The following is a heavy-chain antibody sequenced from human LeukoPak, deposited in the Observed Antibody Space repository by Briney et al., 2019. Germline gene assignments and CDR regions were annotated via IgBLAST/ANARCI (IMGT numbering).Heavy chain of an antibody. CDR1: GGSINYYY. CDR3: ASYHPTGSSLDV. Sequence: SETLSLTCNVSGGSINYYYWSWIRQPPGKGLEWIGDIYYTGSTNYNPSLKSRVTISIDTSKNQFSLKLTSVTATDTAVYFCASYHPTGSSLDVWGQGTTVTVSS. D-gene: IGHD1-1*01. CDR2: IYYTGST. V-gene: IGHV4-59*01. J-gene: IGHJ6*02.